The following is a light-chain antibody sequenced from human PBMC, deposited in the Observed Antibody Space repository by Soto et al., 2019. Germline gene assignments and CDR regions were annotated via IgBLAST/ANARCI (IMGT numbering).Light chain of an antibody. CDR1: SGHSTYI. CDR2: LDRSGSY. J-gene: IGLJ3*02. Sequence: QSVLTQSSSASASLGSSVKLTCILSSGHSTYIIAWHQQQPGKAPRFLMTLDRSGSYNRGSGVPDRFSGSSSGAGRYLTISNLQFEDEGDYYCETWYSNTHKVFGGGTQLTVL. V-gene: IGLV4-60*02. CDR3: ETWYSNTHKV.